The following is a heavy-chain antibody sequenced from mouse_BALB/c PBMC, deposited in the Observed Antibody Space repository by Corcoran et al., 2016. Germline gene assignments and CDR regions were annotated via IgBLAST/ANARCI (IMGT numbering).Heavy chain of an antibody. J-gene: IGHJ4*01. CDR1: GYSFTGYY. Sequence: EVQLQQSGPERVKPGASVKISCTASGYSFTGYYMHWVKQSHVKSLEWIGRINPYNGATSYNQNFKDKASLTVDKSSSTAYMELHSLTSEDSAVYYCARNGNYARDYWGQGSSVTVSS. CDR3: ARNGNYARDY. D-gene: IGHD2-1*01. CDR2: INPYNGAT. V-gene: IGHV1-26*01.